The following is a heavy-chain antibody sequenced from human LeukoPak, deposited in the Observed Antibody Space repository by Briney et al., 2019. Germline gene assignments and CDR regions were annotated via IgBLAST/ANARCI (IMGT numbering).Heavy chain of an antibody. D-gene: IGHD3-16*02. CDR2: MNPNSGNT. CDR3: ARTHWEFMITFGGVIAPPRYFDL. CDR1: GYTFTSYD. V-gene: IGHV1-8*01. Sequence: GASVKVSCKASGYTFTSYDINWVRQATGQGLEWMGWMNPNSGNTGYAQKFQGRVTMTRNTSISTAYMELSSLRSEDTAVYYCARTHWEFMITFGGVIAPPRYFDLWGRGTLVTVSS. J-gene: IGHJ2*01.